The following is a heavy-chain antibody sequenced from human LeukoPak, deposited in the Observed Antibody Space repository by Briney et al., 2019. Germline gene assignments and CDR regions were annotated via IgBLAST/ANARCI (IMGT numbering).Heavy chain of an antibody. J-gene: IGHJ4*02. D-gene: IGHD3-10*01. CDR1: GFTFSSFS. Sequence: GGSLRLSCAASGFTFSSFSMNWVRQAPGKGLEWVSYFSTSSGTISYADSVKGRFTISRDDAKNSLYLQMNSLRDEDTAVYYCARDKDFGFDYWGQRTLVTVSS. V-gene: IGHV3-48*02. CDR3: ARDKDFGFDY. CDR2: FSTSSGTI.